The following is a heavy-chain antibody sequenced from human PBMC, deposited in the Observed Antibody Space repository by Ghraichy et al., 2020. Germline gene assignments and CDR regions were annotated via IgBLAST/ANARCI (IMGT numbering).Heavy chain of an antibody. CDR2: INHSGST. D-gene: IGHD2-2*01. CDR1: GGSFSGYY. J-gene: IGHJ6*02. V-gene: IGHV4-34*01. Sequence: SETLSLTCAVYGGSFSGYYWSWIRQPPGKGLEWIGEINHSGSTNYNPSLKSRVTISVDTSKNQFSLKLSSVTAADTAVYYCASHGGTSYYYYYGMDVWGQGTTVTVSS. CDR3: ASHGGTSYYYYYGMDV.